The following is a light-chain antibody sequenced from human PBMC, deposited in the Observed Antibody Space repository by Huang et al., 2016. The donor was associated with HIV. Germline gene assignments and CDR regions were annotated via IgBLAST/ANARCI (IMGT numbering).Light chain of an antibody. CDR2: DAS. Sequence: ENMLTQSPATLSLSPGKRATLSCRASQSVGTYLAWYQQKPGQAPRRLIYDASFRATGITVRFSGSGSETNFTLTISRLEPEDFAVYYCQDRYNWPRFTFGPGTKVDIK. J-gene: IGKJ3*01. CDR3: QDRYNWPRFT. CDR1: QSVGTY. V-gene: IGKV3-11*01.